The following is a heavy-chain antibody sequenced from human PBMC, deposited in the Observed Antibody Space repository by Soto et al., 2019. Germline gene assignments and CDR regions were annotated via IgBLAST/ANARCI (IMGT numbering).Heavy chain of an antibody. CDR1: GYTFTSYD. J-gene: IGHJ6*02. V-gene: IGHV1-8*01. Sequence: EASVKVSCKASGYTFTSYDINWVRQAPGQGLEWLGWMDPNSGSTGYAQNFQGRVTMTRNISINTAHMELSSLRSEDTAVYYCARERKFDFWRKGLDVWGQGTTVNVSS. CDR3: ARERKFDFWRKGLDV. D-gene: IGHD3-3*01. CDR2: MDPNSGST.